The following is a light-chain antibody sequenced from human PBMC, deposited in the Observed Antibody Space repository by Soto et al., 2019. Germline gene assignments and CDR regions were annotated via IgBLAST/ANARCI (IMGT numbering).Light chain of an antibody. Sequence: QSALTQPTSVSGSPGQSITIFCTGNHNDIGTYDYVSWYQQHPGRAPRLLIYGVTTRPSGISDRFSASKSGLTASLTIAVLQPEDEADYYCSSFTSDRIYVFGPGTKLTVL. J-gene: IGLJ1*01. CDR1: HNDIGTYDY. CDR2: GVT. CDR3: SSFTSDRIYV. V-gene: IGLV2-14*03.